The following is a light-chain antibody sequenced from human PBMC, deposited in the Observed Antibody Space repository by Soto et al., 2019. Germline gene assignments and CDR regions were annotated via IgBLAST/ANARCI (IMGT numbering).Light chain of an antibody. V-gene: IGLV1-44*01. CDR1: SSNIGNNP. CDR3: ATWDDSLNGVV. Sequence: QSVLTQPPSASGTPGQRVTISCSGSSSNIGNNPVNWYQQLPGTAPKLLIYSNIERPSGVPDRFSGSKSGTSASLAIIGPQSEDEADYYCATWDDSLNGVVFGGGTKLTVL. CDR2: SNI. J-gene: IGLJ2*01.